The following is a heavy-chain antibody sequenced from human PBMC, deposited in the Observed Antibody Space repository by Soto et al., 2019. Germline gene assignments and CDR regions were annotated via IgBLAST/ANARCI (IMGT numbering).Heavy chain of an antibody. Sequence: SETLSLTCTVPGGSVSSSDYYWGCLRQTPGKGLEWIGSIYYTGSTSFNPSLKSRFIMSVDTSKNQFSLKLSSVSAADSGVYFCIRRVNSRYASWTGIDNYFDSWGQGILVTVSS. D-gene: IGHD1-1*01. V-gene: IGHV4-30-4*01. CDR2: IYYTGST. CDR3: IRRVNSRYASWTGIDNYFDS. J-gene: IGHJ4*02. CDR1: GGSVSSSDYY.